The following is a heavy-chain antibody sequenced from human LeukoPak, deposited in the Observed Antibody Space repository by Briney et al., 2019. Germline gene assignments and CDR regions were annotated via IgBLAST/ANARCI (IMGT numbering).Heavy chain of an antibody. CDR3: ARASSGYPARTFDY. Sequence: NASETPSLTCTVSGGSISSSSYYWGWIRQPPGKGLEWIGEIYHSGSTNYNPSLKSRVTISVDRSKNQFSLKLSSVTAADTAVYYCARASSGYPARTFDYWGQGTLVTVSS. CDR2: IYHSGST. CDR1: GGSISSSSYY. V-gene: IGHV4-39*07. D-gene: IGHD3-22*01. J-gene: IGHJ4*02.